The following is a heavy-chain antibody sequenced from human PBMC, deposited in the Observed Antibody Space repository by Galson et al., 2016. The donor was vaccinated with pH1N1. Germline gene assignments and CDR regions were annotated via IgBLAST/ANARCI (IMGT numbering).Heavy chain of an antibody. CDR3: AKDQSPYCTGGSCYSKGFDY. D-gene: IGHD2-15*01. V-gene: IGHV3-30*18. Sequence: SLRLSCAASGLTFSSYGMHWVRQAPGKGLEWVAGMSFDGSDKYYADSVKGRSTISRDKSKNTPYLQMNSLRAEDTAVYYCAKDQSPYCTGGSCYSKGFDYWGQGTLVTVSS. J-gene: IGHJ4*02. CDR2: MSFDGSDK. CDR1: GLTFSSYG.